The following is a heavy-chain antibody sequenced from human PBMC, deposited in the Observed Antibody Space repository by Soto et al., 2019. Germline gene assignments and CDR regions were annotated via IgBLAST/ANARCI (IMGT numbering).Heavy chain of an antibody. Sequence: EVQLVESGGGLVQPGRSLRLSCAASGFTFDDYAMHWVRQAPGKGLEWVSGISWNSGSIGYADSVKGRFTISRDNAKNSLYLQMNILTAKDTTLYYGAKDTSHYGGYFVFVYWGQGTLVTVSS. D-gene: IGHD3-22*01. CDR2: ISWNSGSI. J-gene: IGHJ4*02. CDR3: AKDTSHYGGYFVFVY. V-gene: IGHV3-9*01. CDR1: GFTFDDYA.